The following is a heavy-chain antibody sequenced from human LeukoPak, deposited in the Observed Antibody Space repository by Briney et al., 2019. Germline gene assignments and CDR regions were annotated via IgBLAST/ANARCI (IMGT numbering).Heavy chain of an antibody. J-gene: IGHJ6*03. Sequence: GGSLRLSCAASGFTFSSYGMHWVRQAPGKGLEWVAVISYDGSNKCYADSVKGRFTISRDNSKNTLYLQMNSLRAEDTAVYYCAKATVRGSYYYYMDVWGKGTTVTVSS. CDR2: ISYDGSNK. V-gene: IGHV3-30*18. CDR3: AKATVRGSYYYYMDV. CDR1: GFTFSSYG. D-gene: IGHD3-10*01.